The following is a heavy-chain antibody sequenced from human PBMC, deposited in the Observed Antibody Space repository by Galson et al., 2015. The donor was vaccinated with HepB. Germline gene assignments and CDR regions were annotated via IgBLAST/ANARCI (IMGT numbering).Heavy chain of an antibody. CDR3: TRYVLPPPYCSSTSCYVDAFDI. CDR2: IRSKAYGGTT. D-gene: IGHD2-2*01. CDR1: GFTFGDYA. V-gene: IGHV3-49*03. Sequence: SLRLSCAASGFTFGDYAMSWFRQAPGKGLEWVGFIRSKAYGGTTEYAASVKGRFTISRDDSKSIAYLQMNSLKTEDTAVYYCTRYVLPPPYCSSTSCYVDAFDIWGQGTMVTVSS. J-gene: IGHJ3*02.